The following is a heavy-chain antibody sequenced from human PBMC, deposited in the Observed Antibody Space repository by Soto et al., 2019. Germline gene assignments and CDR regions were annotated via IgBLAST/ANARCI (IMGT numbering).Heavy chain of an antibody. Sequence: QLQLQESGPGLVKPPETLSLTCTVSGGSISSSSYYWGWIRQPPGKGLEWIGSIYYSGSTYYNPSLKSRVTISVDTSKNQCSLKLSSVTAADTAVYYCARLGSSSIRNWFDPWGQGTLVTVSS. CDR1: GGSISSSSYY. V-gene: IGHV4-39*01. D-gene: IGHD6-13*01. J-gene: IGHJ5*02. CDR3: ARLGSSSIRNWFDP. CDR2: IYYSGST.